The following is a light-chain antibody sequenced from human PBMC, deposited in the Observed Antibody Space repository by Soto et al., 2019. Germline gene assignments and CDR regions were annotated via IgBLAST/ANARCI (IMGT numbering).Light chain of an antibody. CDR1: QGISNY. CDR2: AAS. CDR3: QKYNSAPPT. J-gene: IGKJ1*01. V-gene: IGKV1-27*01. Sequence: DIQMTQSPSSLSASVGDRVTITCRASQGISNYLAWYQQKPGKVPKLLIYAASTLQSGVPSRFSGSKSGTDFTRTISSLQPEDVATCYCQKYNSAPPTFGQGTKVEIK.